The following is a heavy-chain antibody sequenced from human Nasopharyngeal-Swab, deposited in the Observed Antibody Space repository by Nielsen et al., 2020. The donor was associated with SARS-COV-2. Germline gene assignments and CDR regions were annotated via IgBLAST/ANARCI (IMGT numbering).Heavy chain of an antibody. D-gene: IGHD2-8*02. CDR3: ARDVVDCTGGVCYESEFDY. J-gene: IGHJ4*02. CDR1: GFTFRSYS. CDR2: ISSSSSYI. Sequence: GESLKISCAACGFTFRSYSMNWVPQAPGKGLEWVSSISSSSSYIYYADSVKGRFNISRDNAKNSLYLQMNSLRAEYTAVYYCARDVVDCTGGVCYESEFDYWGQGTLVTVSS. V-gene: IGHV3-21*01.